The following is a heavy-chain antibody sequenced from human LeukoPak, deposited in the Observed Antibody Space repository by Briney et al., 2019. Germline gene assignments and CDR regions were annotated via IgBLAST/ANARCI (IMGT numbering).Heavy chain of an antibody. CDR2: INPNSGGT. Sequence: ASVKVSCKASGHTFTGYYMHGVRQAPGQGLEWVGWINPNSGGTNYAQKFQGRVTMTRDTSISTAYMELSRLRSDDTAVYYCARDYVHYDYVWGSYRLNYWGQGTLVTVSS. CDR3: ARDYVHYDYVWGSYRLNY. V-gene: IGHV1-2*02. J-gene: IGHJ4*02. CDR1: GHTFTGYY. D-gene: IGHD3-16*02.